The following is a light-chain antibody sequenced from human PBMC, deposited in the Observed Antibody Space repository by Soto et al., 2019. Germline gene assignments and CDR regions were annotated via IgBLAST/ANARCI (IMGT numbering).Light chain of an antibody. V-gene: IGLV1-40*01. J-gene: IGLJ2*01. CDR2: SNN. CDR1: SSNIGADYD. Sequence: QSVLTQPPSVSGAPGLRVTISCTGSSSNIGADYDVHWYQQIPGKAPKLLIYSNNKRPSGVPDRFSGSKSGTSASLAITGLQAEDEADYYCLSYDDSLSGSVVFGGGTKLTVL. CDR3: LSYDDSLSGSVV.